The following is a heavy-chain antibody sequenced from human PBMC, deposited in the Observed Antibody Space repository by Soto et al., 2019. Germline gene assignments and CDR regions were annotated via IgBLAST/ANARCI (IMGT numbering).Heavy chain of an antibody. CDR1: GFTFSTYV. V-gene: IGHV3-23*01. Sequence: EMQLLESGGGLVQPGGSLRLSCAASGFTFSTYVMSWIRQAPGKGLEWVSSITGNSDEIFYAYSVRGRFTISRDNSDSRVYMQMNSLRAEDTALYYCVQRGANWGAFDVWGQGTVVTGAS. J-gene: IGHJ3*01. CDR2: ITGNSDEI. D-gene: IGHD1-26*01. CDR3: VQRGANWGAFDV.